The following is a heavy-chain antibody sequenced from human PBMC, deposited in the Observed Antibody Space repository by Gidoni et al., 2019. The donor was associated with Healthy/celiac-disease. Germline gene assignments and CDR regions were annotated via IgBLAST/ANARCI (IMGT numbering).Heavy chain of an antibody. Sequence: EVQLVESGGGLVQPGGSLRLSCAASGFTFSSYDMNWVRQAPGKGLGWVSDISSSGSTIYYADSVKGRFTISRDNAKNSLYLQMNSLRAEDTAVYYCARDHSAAGTHPYYYGMDVWGQGTTVTVSS. V-gene: IGHV3-48*03. CDR1: GFTFSSYD. CDR2: ISSSGSTI. D-gene: IGHD6-13*01. J-gene: IGHJ6*02. CDR3: ARDHSAAGTHPYYYGMDV.